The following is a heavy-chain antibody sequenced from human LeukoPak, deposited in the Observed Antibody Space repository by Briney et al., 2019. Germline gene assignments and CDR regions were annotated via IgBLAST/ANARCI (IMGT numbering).Heavy chain of an antibody. CDR1: GFTFSDYY. D-gene: IGHD5-24*01. V-gene: IGHV3-11*04. J-gene: IGHJ6*03. CDR2: ISSSGSTI. Sequence: GGSLRLSCAASGFTFSDYYMSWIRQAPGKGLEWVSYISSSGSTIYYADSVKGRFTISRDNAKNSLYLQMNSLRVEDTAVYYCARGKGSGYNPRGFYYYMDVWGKETTVTVSS. CDR3: ARGKGSGYNPRGFYYYMDV.